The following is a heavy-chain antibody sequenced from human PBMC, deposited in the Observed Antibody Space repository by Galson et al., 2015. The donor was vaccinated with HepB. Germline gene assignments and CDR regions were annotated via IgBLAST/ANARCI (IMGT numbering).Heavy chain of an antibody. D-gene: IGHD3-22*01. J-gene: IGHJ4*02. CDR3: AHSGDSSSVRFDH. CDR2: IYWDDDK. CDR1: GFSLSTSGVG. V-gene: IGHV2-5*02. Sequence: PARRKPTQTLPLTCTFSGFSLSTSGVGVGWIRQPPGKAREWLALIYWDDDKRYSPSLRSRPTITKDTSKNQVVLEMTNMDAGDTATYYCAHSGDSSSVRFDHWGQGTLVTASS.